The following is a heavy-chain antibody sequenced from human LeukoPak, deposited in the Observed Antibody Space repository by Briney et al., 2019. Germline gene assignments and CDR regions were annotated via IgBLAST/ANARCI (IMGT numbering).Heavy chain of an antibody. CDR2: IKSKTDGGTT. J-gene: IGHJ4*02. D-gene: IGHD5-12*01. V-gene: IGHV3-15*01. CDR3: TTGGYDEYFDY. Sequence: GFTXSNAXXXWVRQAPGKGGXXXGRIKSKTDGGTTDYAAPVKGRFTISRDDSKNTLYLQMNSLKTEDTAVYYCTTGGYDEYFDYWGQGTLVTVSS. CDR1: GFTXSNAX.